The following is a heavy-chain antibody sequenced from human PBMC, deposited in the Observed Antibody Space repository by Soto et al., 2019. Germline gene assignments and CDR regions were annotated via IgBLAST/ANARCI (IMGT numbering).Heavy chain of an antibody. Sequence: QVYLVESGGGVVQPGTSLRLSCAASGFTFSSYGMHWVRQTPGKWLDWVAVIWYDGSNKYYADSVKGRFTISRDNSKNTLYLQVNSLRVEDTAVYYCARAYGDWRYFDYWGQGTLVTVSS. V-gene: IGHV3-33*01. CDR2: IWYDGSNK. D-gene: IGHD4-17*01. J-gene: IGHJ4*02. CDR1: GFTFSSYG. CDR3: ARAYGDWRYFDY.